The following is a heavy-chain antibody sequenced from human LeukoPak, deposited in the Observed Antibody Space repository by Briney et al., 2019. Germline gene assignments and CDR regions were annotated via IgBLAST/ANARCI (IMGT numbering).Heavy chain of an antibody. CDR1: GFTFSSYS. J-gene: IGHJ4*02. D-gene: IGHD3-9*01. CDR2: ISSSSTI. Sequence: GGSLRLSCAASGFTFSSYSMNWVRQAPGKGLEWVSYISSSSTIYYADSVKGRFTISRDNAKKSLYLQMNSLRAEDTAVYYCASGYDNFDYWGQGTLITVSS. CDR3: ASGYDNFDY. V-gene: IGHV3-48*01.